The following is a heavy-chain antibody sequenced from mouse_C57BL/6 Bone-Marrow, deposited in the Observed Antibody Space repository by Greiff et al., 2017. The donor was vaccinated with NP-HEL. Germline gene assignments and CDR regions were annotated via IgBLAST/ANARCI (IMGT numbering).Heavy chain of an antibody. CDR1: GYTFTSYW. D-gene: IGHD2-10*01. V-gene: IGHV1-53*01. J-gene: IGHJ1*03. CDR3: ASSNPYSGRPWYCDV. CDR2: INPSNGGT. Sequence: QVQLQQPGTELVKPGASVKLSCKASGYTFTSYWMHWVKQRPGQGLEWIGNINPSNGGTNYIEKFKSKATLTVDKSSSTAYLQLSSLTSEDSAVDDCASSNPYSGRPWYCDVRGTGTTVTVSS.